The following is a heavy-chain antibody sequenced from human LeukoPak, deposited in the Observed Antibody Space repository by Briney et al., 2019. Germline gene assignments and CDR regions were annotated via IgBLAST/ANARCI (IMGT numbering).Heavy chain of an antibody. CDR1: GFTFSSYG. D-gene: IGHD3-9*01. V-gene: IGHV3-30*02. CDR3: AKDLYDILTN. J-gene: IGHJ4*02. Sequence: GGTLRLSCAASGFTFSSYGMHWVRQAPGKGLEWVAFIRYDGSNKYYADSVKGRFTISRDNSKNTLYLQMNSLRAEDTAVYYCAKDLYDILTNWGQGTLVTVSS. CDR2: IRYDGSNK.